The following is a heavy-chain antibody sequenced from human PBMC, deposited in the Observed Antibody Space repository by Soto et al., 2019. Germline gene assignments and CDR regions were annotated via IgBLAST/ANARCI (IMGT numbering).Heavy chain of an antibody. CDR2: IKSKTDGGTT. J-gene: IGHJ4*02. CDR3: TTDSGYDFDFDY. V-gene: IGHV3-15*01. CDR1: GFTFSNAW. Sequence: EVQLVESGGGLVKPGGSLRLSCAASGFTFSNAWMSWVRQAPGKGLEWVGRIKSKTDGGTTDYAAPVKGRFTISRDDSKNTLYLQMNSLKTEDTAVYYCTTDSGYDFDFDYWGQGTLVTVSS. D-gene: IGHD5-12*01.